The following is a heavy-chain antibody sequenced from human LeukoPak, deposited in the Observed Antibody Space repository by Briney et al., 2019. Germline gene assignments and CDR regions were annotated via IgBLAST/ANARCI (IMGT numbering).Heavy chain of an antibody. V-gene: IGHV1-69*04. J-gene: IGHJ4*02. CDR1: VDIFSCFA. CDR3: AREAGYGGYGPHYFDY. CDR2: LIPILGIA. Sequence: GALVRLSCNSSVDIFSCFAISWVRRPPAQGFEWMGRLIPILGIANYAPRFQGRVTITEDKSTNTGQMELSSLRSEDTAVYYCAREAGYGGYGPHYFDYWGEGTLVTVSS. D-gene: IGHD5-12*01.